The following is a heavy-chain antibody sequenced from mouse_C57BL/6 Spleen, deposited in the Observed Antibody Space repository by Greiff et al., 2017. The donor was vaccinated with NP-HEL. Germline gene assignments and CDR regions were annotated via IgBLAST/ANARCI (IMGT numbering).Heavy chain of an antibody. Sequence: VQLVESGPGLVAPSQSLSITCTVSGFSLTSYGVHWVRQPPGKGLEWLVVIWSDGSTTYNSALKSRMSISKDNSKSQVFLKMNSLQTDDTAMYYCARHSYYGSSYGYAMDYGGQGTSVTVSS. CDR2: IWSDGST. J-gene: IGHJ4*01. CDR3: ARHSYYGSSYGYAMDY. V-gene: IGHV2-6-1*01. CDR1: GFSLTSYG. D-gene: IGHD1-1*01.